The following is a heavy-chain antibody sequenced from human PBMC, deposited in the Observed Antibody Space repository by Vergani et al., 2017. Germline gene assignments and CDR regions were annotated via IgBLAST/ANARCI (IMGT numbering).Heavy chain of an antibody. Sequence: VQLVESGGGLVQPGGSLRLSCAASVFTFSSYAMSWVRQAPGKGLEWVSAISGSGGRTYYADSVKGRFTSSRDNSKNTLYLEMNSLRAEDTAVYYCARSTKTYYYGSGGYYPPWYWGQGTLVTVSS. J-gene: IGHJ4*02. D-gene: IGHD3-10*01. CDR2: ISGSGGRT. V-gene: IGHV3-23*04. CDR3: ARSTKTYYYGSGGYYPPWY. CDR1: VFTFSSYA.